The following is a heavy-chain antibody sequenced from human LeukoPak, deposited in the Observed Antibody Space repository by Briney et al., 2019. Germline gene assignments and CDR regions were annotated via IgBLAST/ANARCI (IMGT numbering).Heavy chain of an antibody. CDR2: IYPGDFDT. J-gene: IGHJ5*01. Sequence: GESLKTSCKGSGYSFTNYWIGWVRQMPGKGLEWMGIIYPGDFDTRYSPSFQGQVTISADKSINTAYLQWSSLKASDTAMYYCASGIAEAAVTKFDFWGQGTLVTVSS. CDR3: ASGIAEAAVTKFDF. V-gene: IGHV5-51*01. D-gene: IGHD6-13*01. CDR1: GYSFTNYW.